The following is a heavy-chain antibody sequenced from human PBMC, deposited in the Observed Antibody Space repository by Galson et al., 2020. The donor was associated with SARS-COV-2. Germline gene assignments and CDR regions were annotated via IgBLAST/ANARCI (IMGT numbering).Heavy chain of an antibody. V-gene: IGHV4-4*07. Sequence: ASETLSLTCNVSGGSISSYYWSWIRPPAGKGLEWIGRIYTSGSTNYNPSLKSRVTMSVDTSKNQFSLKLSSVTAADTAVYYCARDCSGGRCYPAGFDYWGQGTLVTVSS. J-gene: IGHJ4*02. CDR2: IYTSGST. CDR3: ARDCSGGRCYPAGFDY. CDR1: GGSISSYY. D-gene: IGHD2-15*01.